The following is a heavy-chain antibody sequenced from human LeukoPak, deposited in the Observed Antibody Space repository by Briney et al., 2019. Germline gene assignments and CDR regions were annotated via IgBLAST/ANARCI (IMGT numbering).Heavy chain of an antibody. Sequence: SGTLSLTCAVSGGSISSSNWWSWVRQPPGKGLEWIGEIYHSGSTNYNPSLKSRVTTSVDKSKNQFSLKLSSVTAADTAVYYCARYGRLSRGWFDPWSQGTLVTVSS. CDR1: GGSISSSNW. CDR2: IYHSGST. J-gene: IGHJ5*02. V-gene: IGHV4-4*02. D-gene: IGHD3-10*01. CDR3: ARYGRLSRGWFDP.